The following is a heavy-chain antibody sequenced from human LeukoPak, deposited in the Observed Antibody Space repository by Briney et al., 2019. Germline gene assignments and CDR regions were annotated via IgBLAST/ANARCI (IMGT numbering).Heavy chain of an antibody. CDR2: ISGSGGST. V-gene: IGHV3-23*01. D-gene: IGHD6-19*01. CDR3: ARDSSGWYRGFDP. CDR1: GFTFSTYA. Sequence: GGSLRLSCAASGFTFSTYAMSWVRQAPGKGLEWVSAISGSGGSTYYADSVKGRFTISRDNSKNTLYLQMNSLRAEDTAVYYCARDSSGWYRGFDPWGQGTLVTVSS. J-gene: IGHJ5*02.